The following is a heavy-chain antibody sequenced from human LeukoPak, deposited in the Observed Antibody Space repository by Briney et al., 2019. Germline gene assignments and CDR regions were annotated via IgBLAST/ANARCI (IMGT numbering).Heavy chain of an antibody. CDR3: AKGHVDTAMVGAYYFDY. D-gene: IGHD5-18*01. V-gene: IGHV3-9*01. CDR1: GFTFDDYA. CDR2: ISWNSGSI. J-gene: IGHJ4*02. Sequence: PGGSLRLSCAASGFTFDDYAMHWVRQAPGKGLEWVSGISWNSGSIGYADSVKGRFTISRDNAKNSLYLQMNSLRAEDTAVYYCAKGHVDTAMVGAYYFDYWGQGTLVTVSS.